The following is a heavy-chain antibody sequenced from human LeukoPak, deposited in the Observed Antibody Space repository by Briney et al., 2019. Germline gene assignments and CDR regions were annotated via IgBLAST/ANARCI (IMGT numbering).Heavy chain of an antibody. CDR1: GFTFRSYA. CDR3: ARDGGEQLVGPFDY. V-gene: IGHV3-30-3*01. CDR2: ISYDGSNK. J-gene: IGHJ4*02. Sequence: GGPLRLSCAASGFTFRSYAVLWVRQAPGKGREGVAVISYDGSNKYYAASVKGRFTISRDNSKNTLYLQMNSLRAEDTAVYYCARDGGEQLVGPFDYWGQGTLVTVSS. D-gene: IGHD6-6*01.